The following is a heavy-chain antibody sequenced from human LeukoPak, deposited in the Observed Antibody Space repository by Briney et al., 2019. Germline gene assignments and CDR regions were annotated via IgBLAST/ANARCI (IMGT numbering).Heavy chain of an antibody. CDR1: GDSISSGDYY. CDR3: ARHRNYFDY. Sequence: PSETLSLTCTVSGDSISSGDYYWSWIRQPAGKGLEWIGRIYTSGSTNYNPSLKSRVTMSVDTSKNQFSLKLSSVTAADTAVYYCARHRNYFDYWGQGTLVTVSS. J-gene: IGHJ4*02. CDR2: IYTSGST. V-gene: IGHV4-61*02.